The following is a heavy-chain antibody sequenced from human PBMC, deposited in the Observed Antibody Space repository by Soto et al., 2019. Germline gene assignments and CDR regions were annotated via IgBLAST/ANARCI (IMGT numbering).Heavy chain of an antibody. D-gene: IGHD1-26*01. J-gene: IGHJ6*02. CDR1: GSTFSDYF. Sequence: QAQLVQSGAEVKKAGASVKVSCKTSGSTFSDYFIQWLRQAPGQGLEWMAWINPKTAATNYAKKFQDRVTLTSDTSFTTAYLELTRLRPDDTAIYYCARIKWGLDYYSGMDVWGQGTAVTVPS. CDR3: ARIKWGLDYYSGMDV. CDR2: INPKTAAT. V-gene: IGHV1-2*02.